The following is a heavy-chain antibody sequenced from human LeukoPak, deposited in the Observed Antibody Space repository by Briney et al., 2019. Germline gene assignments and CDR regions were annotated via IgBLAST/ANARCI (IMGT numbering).Heavy chain of an antibody. Sequence: ASVKVSCKASGYTFTSYAMHWVRQAPGQRLEWMGWINAGNGNTKYSQKFQGRVTITRDTSASTAYMELSSLRSEDTAVYYCARPSYHYGSGSYLYWFDPWGQGTLVTVSS. CDR2: INAGNGNT. CDR1: GYTFTSYA. CDR3: ARPSYHYGSGSYLYWFDP. D-gene: IGHD3-10*01. V-gene: IGHV1-3*01. J-gene: IGHJ5*02.